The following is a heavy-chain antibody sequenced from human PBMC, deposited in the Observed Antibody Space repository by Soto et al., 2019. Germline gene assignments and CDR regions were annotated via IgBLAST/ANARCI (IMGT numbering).Heavy chain of an antibody. V-gene: IGHV1-18*01. D-gene: IGHD1-26*01. Sequence: QVQLVQSGAEVKKPGASVKVSCKASGYTFTSYGISWVRQTPGQGLEWMGWISAYNSNTNYAQKLQGRVTMTTDTATSTAYMELRSLRSDDTAVYSWARKWAPASFDYWGQGTLVTVSS. CDR3: ARKWAPASFDY. CDR2: ISAYNSNT. CDR1: GYTFTSYG. J-gene: IGHJ4*02.